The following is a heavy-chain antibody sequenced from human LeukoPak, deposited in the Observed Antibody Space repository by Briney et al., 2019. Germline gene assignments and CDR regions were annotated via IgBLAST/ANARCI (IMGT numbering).Heavy chain of an antibody. Sequence: GRSLRLSCAASGFTFDDYAMHWVRPAPGKGLERVSGISWNSGSIGYAGSVKGRFTISRDNAKNSLYLQMNSLRAEDTALYYCTKVRLRYHYYYMDVWGKGTTVTVSS. D-gene: IGHD3-9*01. J-gene: IGHJ6*03. V-gene: IGHV3-9*01. CDR1: GFTFDDYA. CDR2: ISWNSGSI. CDR3: TKVRLRYHYYYMDV.